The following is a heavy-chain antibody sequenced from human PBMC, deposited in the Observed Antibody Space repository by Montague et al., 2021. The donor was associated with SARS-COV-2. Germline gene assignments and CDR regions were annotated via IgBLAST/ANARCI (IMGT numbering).Heavy chain of an antibody. J-gene: IGHJ2*01. CDR1: GFSFSSYR. Sequence: SLRLSCAASGFSFSSYRVNWVRQAPGKGLEWLSDISSSSSTIYYADSVKGRFTISRDDGKNSLYLQVNSLRDEDTAVYYCARGFGLADFDLWGRGTLVTVSS. V-gene: IGHV3-48*02. CDR2: ISSSSSTI. CDR3: ARGFGLADFDL. D-gene: IGHD3-16*01.